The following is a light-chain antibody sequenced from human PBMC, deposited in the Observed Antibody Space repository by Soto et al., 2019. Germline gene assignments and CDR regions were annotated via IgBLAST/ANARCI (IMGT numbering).Light chain of an antibody. V-gene: IGKV3-20*01. CDR2: GAS. CDR1: QSASSSN. J-gene: IGKJ1*01. CDR3: QHYARSVGT. Sequence: EIVLTQSPGTLSLSPGERATVSCRASQSASSSNFAWYQKKPGQAPRLLISGASNRATGIPDRFSGSGSGTDFTLTISRLEPEDFAVYYCQHYARSVGTFGQGTRVEIK.